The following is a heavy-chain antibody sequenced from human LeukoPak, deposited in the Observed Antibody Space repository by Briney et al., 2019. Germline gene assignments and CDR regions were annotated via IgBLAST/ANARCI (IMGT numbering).Heavy chain of an antibody. J-gene: IGHJ4*02. CDR1: GFTFRNSV. D-gene: IGHD1-26*01. CDR3: APGSNWPGYFDY. CDR2: ITASGGST. Sequence: PGGSLRLSCAASGFTFRNSVMSWVRQAPGKGLEWVSSITASGGSTYYADSVKGRFTVPRDNSKNTLYLQMNSLTVEDTAVYYCAPGSNWPGYFDYWGQGTLVTVSS. V-gene: IGHV3-23*01.